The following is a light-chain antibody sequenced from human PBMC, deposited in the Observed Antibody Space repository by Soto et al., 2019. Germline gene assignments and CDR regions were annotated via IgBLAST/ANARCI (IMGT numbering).Light chain of an antibody. CDR2: EVS. Sequence: QSVLTQPASVSGSPGQSITISCSGSTNDIGGYNYVSWYQHHPGKVPKVMIYEVSNRPSGVSNRFSGSKSGNTASLTISGLQAEDEADYYCSSYTSSATYVFGTGTKVTVL. J-gene: IGLJ1*01. CDR3: SSYTSSATYV. V-gene: IGLV2-14*01. CDR1: TNDIGGYNY.